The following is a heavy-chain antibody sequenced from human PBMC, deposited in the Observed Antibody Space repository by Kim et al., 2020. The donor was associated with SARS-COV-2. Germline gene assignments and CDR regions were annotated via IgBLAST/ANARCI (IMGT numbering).Heavy chain of an antibody. CDR3: ARDHQGRWFANDY. Sequence: ASVKVSCKASGYSFVTHGISWVRQAPGQGPEWMGWINTETGDTRYGETLQDRVTMTTDTGTSTVYMELKRLRSDDTAVYYCARDHQGRWFANDYWGQGTLVTVSS. V-gene: IGHV1-18*01. CDR2: INTETGDT. CDR1: GYSFVTHG. D-gene: IGHD3-10*01. J-gene: IGHJ4*02.